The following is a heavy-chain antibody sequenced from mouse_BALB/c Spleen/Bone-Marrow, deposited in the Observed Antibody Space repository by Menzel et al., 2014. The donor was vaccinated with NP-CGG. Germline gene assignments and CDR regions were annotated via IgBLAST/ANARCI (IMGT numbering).Heavy chain of an antibody. CDR2: TYPGDGDT. V-gene: IGHV1-80*01. J-gene: IGHJ2*01. CDR3: ARGGISVDY. CDR1: GYVFSTYW. Sequence: VQLQQSGAELVRPGSSVKISCESSGYVFSTYWINWVKQRPGQGLEWIGQTYPGDGDTDYNGKFKDKATLTADKSSNTAYMQLSSLTSEDSAVYFCARGGISVDYWGQGTTLTVSS.